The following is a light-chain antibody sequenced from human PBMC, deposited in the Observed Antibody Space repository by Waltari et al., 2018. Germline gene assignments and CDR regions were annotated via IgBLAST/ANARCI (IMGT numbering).Light chain of an antibody. J-gene: IGKJ1*01. CDR1: QSVGKY. V-gene: IGKV3-20*01. Sequence: EIVLTQSPGTLSLSPGERATLSCRASQSVGKYLAWYQQRPGQAPRLLLYHASIRATGIPDRFSGSVSGTDFSLTISRLEPEDLAVYYCQKYESLPATFGQGTTVEIK. CDR3: QKYESLPAT. CDR2: HAS.